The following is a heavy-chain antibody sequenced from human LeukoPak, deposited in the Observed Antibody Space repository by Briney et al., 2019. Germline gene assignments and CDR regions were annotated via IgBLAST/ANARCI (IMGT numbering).Heavy chain of an antibody. CDR3: ARGYSSGWYKSTYNWFDP. CDR2: IYHSGST. V-gene: IGHV4-38-2*01. D-gene: IGHD6-19*01. J-gene: IGHJ5*02. CDR1: GYSISSGYY. Sequence: SETLSLTCAVSGYSISSGYYWGWIRQPPGKGLEWIGSIYHSGSTYYNPSLKSRVTISVDTSKNQFSLKLSSVTAADTAVYYCARGYSSGWYKSTYNWFDPWGQGTLVTVSS.